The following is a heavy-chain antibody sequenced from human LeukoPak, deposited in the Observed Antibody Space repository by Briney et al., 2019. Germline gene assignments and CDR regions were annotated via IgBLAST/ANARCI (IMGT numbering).Heavy chain of an antibody. CDR2: IYHSGST. CDR1: GGSISSGGYS. J-gene: IGHJ6*02. Sequence: SQTQSLTCAVSGGSISSGGYSWSWIRQPPGKGLEWIGYIYHSGSTYYNPSLKSRVTISVDRSKNQFSLKLSSVTAADTAVYYCARTDDYYYGMDVWGQGTTVTVSS. D-gene: IGHD3-3*01. V-gene: IGHV4-30-2*01. CDR3: ARTDDYYYGMDV.